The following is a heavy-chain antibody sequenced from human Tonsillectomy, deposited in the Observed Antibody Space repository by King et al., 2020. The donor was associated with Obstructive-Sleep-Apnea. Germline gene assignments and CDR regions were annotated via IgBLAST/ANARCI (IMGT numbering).Heavy chain of an antibody. CDR1: GFTFSSYA. V-gene: IGHV3-23*04. D-gene: IGHD3-3*01. CDR3: AKIRNYDFWSGYPLVYGMDV. J-gene: IGHJ6*02. CDR2: ISGSGGST. Sequence: VQLVESGGGLVQPGGSLRLSCAASGFTFSSYAMSGVRQAPGKGLVWVSAISGSGGSTDYADSVKGRFTISRDNSKNTLSLQMNSLRAEDTAVYYCAKIRNYDFWSGYPLVYGMDVGGQGTTVTVSS.